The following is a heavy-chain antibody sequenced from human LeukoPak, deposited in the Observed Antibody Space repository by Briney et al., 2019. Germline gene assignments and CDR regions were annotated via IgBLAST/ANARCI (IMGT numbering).Heavy chain of an antibody. V-gene: IGHV3-23*01. J-gene: IGHJ4*02. CDR2: FRGSGGST. CDR3: AGRIAVAGTLQY. D-gene: IGHD6-19*01. CDR1: GFTFSNYA. Sequence: GGSLRLSCVASGFTFSNYAMSWVRQAPGKGLEWVSVFRGSGGSTDYADSVKGRFTISTNTSKSTLYLEMNSLRVEDTAVYYCAGRIAVAGTLQYWGQGTLVTVSS.